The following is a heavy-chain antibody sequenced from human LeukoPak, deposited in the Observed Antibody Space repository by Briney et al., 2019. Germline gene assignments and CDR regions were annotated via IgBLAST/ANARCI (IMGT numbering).Heavy chain of an antibody. V-gene: IGHV4-59*02. Sequence: SETLSLTCTVSGASVTSYYWNWIRQPPGKGLEWIGYILYSGTTNYNPSLNSRVTMSLDTSKNPFSLELSSVTAADTAVYYCARRIIARGLGQENWFDPWGQGILVTVSS. CDR1: GASVTSYY. CDR3: ARRIIARGLGQENWFDP. J-gene: IGHJ5*02. CDR2: ILYSGTT. D-gene: IGHD3-16*01.